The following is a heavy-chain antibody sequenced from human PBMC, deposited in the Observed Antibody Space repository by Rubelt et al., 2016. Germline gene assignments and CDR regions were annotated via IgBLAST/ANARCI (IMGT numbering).Heavy chain of an antibody. Sequence: EVQLVESGGDLVQPGESLRLSCAASGFTVSSSCMSWVRQAPGKGLEWVANVKQDGSKRYYVDSVKGRFTISRDNAKNSLFLQMDSLGAEDTAVYYCAREGRATVVGAFDYWGQGTLVTVSS. J-gene: IGHJ4*02. CDR3: AREGRATVVGAFDY. CDR2: VKQDGSKR. D-gene: IGHD4-23*01. V-gene: IGHV3-7*01. CDR1: GFTVSSSC.